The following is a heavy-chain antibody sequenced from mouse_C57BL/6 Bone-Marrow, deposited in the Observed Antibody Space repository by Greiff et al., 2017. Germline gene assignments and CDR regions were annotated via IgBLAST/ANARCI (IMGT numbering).Heavy chain of an antibody. D-gene: IGHD2-4*01. Sequence: QVQLQQPGAELVRPGSSVKLSCKASGYTFTSYWMDWVKQRPGQGLEWIGNIYPSDSETHYNQKFKDKATLTVDKSSSTAYMQLSSLTSEDSAVYYGARLRGLRRFAYWGQGTLVTVSA. CDR2: IYPSDSET. CDR3: ARLRGLRRFAY. CDR1: GYTFTSYW. V-gene: IGHV1-61*01. J-gene: IGHJ3*01.